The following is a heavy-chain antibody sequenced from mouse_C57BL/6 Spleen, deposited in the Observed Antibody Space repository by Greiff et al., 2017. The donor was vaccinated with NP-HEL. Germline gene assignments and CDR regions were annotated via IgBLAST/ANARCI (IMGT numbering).Heavy chain of an antibody. D-gene: IGHD1-1*01. Sequence: EVQLVESGGGLVQPKGSLKLSCAASGFSFNTYAMNWVRQAPGKGLEWVARIRSKSNNYATYYADSVKDRFTISRDDSESMLYLQMNNLKTEDTAMYYCGRQDPLYCYFDYWGQGTTLTVSS. J-gene: IGHJ2*01. CDR3: GRQDPLYCYFDY. CDR2: IRSKSNNYAT. CDR1: GFSFNTYA. V-gene: IGHV10-1*01.